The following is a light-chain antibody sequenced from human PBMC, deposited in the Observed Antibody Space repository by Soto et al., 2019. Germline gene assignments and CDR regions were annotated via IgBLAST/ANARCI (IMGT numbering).Light chain of an antibody. J-gene: IGKJ1*01. Sequence: AIQMTQSPSSLSASVGGRVAMTCRASQGIRNDLAWYQQKPGEAPKLLIYGASNLQSGVPSRFSGSGSDTDFTLTISSLQPEGCAIYYCLQDYSYPRTFGLGTRVEIK. CDR2: GAS. V-gene: IGKV1-6*01. CDR1: QGIRND. CDR3: LQDYSYPRT.